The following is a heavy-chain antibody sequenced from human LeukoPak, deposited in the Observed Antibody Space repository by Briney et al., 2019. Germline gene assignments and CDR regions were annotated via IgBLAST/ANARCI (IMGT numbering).Heavy chain of an antibody. V-gene: IGHV4-59*12. CDR2: IYYSGST. CDR3: ARSGRYWYFDY. J-gene: IGHJ4*02. CDR1: GGSISSYY. Sequence: TSETLSLTCTVSGGSISSYYWSWIRQPPGKGLEWIGYIYYSGSTNYNPSLKSRVTISVDTSKNQFSLKLSSVTAADTAVYYCARSGRYWYFDYWGQGTLVTVSS. D-gene: IGHD6-19*01.